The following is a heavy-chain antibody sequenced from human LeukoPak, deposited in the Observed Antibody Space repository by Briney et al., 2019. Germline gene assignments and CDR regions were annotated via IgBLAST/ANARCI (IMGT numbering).Heavy chain of an antibody. J-gene: IGHJ5*02. CDR1: GGSITSGDYY. CDR3: ARPYYYDSRIDP. D-gene: IGHD3-22*01. V-gene: IGHV4-30-4*01. CDR2: MYSSGST. Sequence: SETLSLTCTVSGGSITSGDYYWGWVRQPPGRGLEWVAYMYSSGSTYYNPSLNSRVTMSADTSKNQFSLKLSSVTAADTAVYYCARPYYYDSRIDPWGQGTLVTVSS.